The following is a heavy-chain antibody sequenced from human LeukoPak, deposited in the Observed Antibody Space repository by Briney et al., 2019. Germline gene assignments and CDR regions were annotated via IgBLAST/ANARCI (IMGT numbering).Heavy chain of an antibody. CDR3: ARSYCSDTTCYIVAFDI. CDR1: GGSFSGYY. J-gene: IGHJ3*02. V-gene: IGHV4-34*01. D-gene: IGHD2-8*02. Sequence: SETLSLTCAVYGGSFSGYYWNWIRQSPGKGLEWIGQINDSGSTNYSPSLKSRVTISVDTSQNQYSLNLRSVTAADTAVYYCARSYCSDTTCYIVAFDIWGQGTMVTVSS. CDR2: INDSGST.